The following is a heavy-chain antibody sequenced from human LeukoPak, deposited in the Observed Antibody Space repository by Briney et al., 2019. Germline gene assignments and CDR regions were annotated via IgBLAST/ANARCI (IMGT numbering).Heavy chain of an antibody. CDR3: ARGDGYWGYFDY. CDR2: IYTSGST. V-gene: IGHV4-4*07. J-gene: IGHJ4*02. D-gene: IGHD5-18*01. Sequence: SETLSLTCTVSRGSTSTYYWSWIRQPAGKGLEWIGRIYTSGSTNYNPSLKSRVTISVDTSKNQFSLKLSSVTAADTAVYYCARGDGYWGYFDYWGQGTLVTVSS. CDR1: RGSTSTYY.